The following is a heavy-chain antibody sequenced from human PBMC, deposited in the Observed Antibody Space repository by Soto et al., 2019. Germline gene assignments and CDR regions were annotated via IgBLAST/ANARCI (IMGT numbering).Heavy chain of an antibody. V-gene: IGHV1-18*01. CDR2: ISAYNGDT. CDR1: GYNLHSYG. D-gene: IGHD3-22*01. CDR3: VRDWVNYHDSSCYFDY. J-gene: IGHJ4*02. Sequence: VQLVQSGVEVKKAGASVKVSCKASGYNLHSYGISWVRQALGQGPEWMGWISAYNGDTNYAQKFQGRVTMTTDTSTSSAYMELTSLKSDDTAVYYSVRDWVNYHDSSCYFDYWGQGTLVTGSS.